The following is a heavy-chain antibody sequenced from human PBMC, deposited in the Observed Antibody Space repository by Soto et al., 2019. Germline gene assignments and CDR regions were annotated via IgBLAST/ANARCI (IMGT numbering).Heavy chain of an antibody. CDR1: GFTFSSYG. D-gene: IGHD2-2*02. J-gene: IGHJ5*02. Sequence: LRLSCAASGFTFSSYGMHWVRQAPGKGLEWVAVIWYDGSNKYYADSVKGRFTISRDNSKNTLYLQMNSLRAEDTAVYYCARDFRVGYCSSTSCYTSWFDPWGQGTLVTVSS. CDR2: IWYDGSNK. CDR3: ARDFRVGYCSSTSCYTSWFDP. V-gene: IGHV3-33*01.